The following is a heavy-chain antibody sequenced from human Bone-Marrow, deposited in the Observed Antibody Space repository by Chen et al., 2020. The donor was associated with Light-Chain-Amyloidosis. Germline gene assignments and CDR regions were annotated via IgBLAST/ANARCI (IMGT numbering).Heavy chain of an antibody. CDR2: IIPIFGTA. V-gene: IGHV1-69*06. Sequence: QVQLVQSGAEVKKPGSSVKVSCKTSGGTFSNSAISWVRQAPGQGLEWMGGIIPIFGTANYAQTFQGRVTITADKSTSTVYMELRSLRFEDTAVYYCARGPDTTAYYYFYWGQGTLVTVSS. J-gene: IGHJ4*02. CDR3: ARGPDTTAYYYFY. D-gene: IGHD3-22*01. CDR1: GGTFSNSA.